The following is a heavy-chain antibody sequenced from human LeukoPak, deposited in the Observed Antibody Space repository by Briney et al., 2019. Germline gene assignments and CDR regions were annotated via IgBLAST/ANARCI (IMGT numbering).Heavy chain of an antibody. J-gene: IGHJ4*02. D-gene: IGHD3-22*01. CDR3: ATGYYEPFEK. CDR1: GGSFSDYY. CDR2: INHSGTT. V-gene: IGHV4-34*01. Sequence: PSETLSLTCGVYGGSFSDYYWSWIRQPPGKGLEWIGEINHSGTTNYNASLKSRVTISVDTSKNQFSLKLTSVTAADTAVYFCATGYYEPFEKWGQGTLVSVSS.